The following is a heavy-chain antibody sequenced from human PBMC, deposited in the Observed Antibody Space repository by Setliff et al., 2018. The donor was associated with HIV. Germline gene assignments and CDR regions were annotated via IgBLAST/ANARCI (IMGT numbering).Heavy chain of an antibody. J-gene: IGHJ4*02. D-gene: IGHD6-13*01. CDR3: ARVTAAPGYYLED. CDR1: GYSIGSGSF. Sequence: SETLSLTCAVSGYSIGSGSFWGWIRQPPGKGLEWIATIPHNGGTYYNPDPSLTGRVTISIDTSKSQFSLSLSSVTAADSALYYCARVTAAPGYYLEDWGQGTLVTVSS. V-gene: IGHV4-38-2*01. CDR2: IPHNGGT.